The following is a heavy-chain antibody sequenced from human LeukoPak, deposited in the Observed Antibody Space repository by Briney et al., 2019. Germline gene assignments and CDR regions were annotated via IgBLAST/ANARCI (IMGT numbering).Heavy chain of an antibody. CDR1: GGSISSGGYF. CDR2: IYYSGST. D-gene: IGHD3-22*01. V-gene: IGHV4-31*03. J-gene: IGHJ4*02. Sequence: PSQTLSLTCTVSGGSISSGGYFWSWIRQHPGKGLEWIGYIYYSGSTYYNPSLKSRLTISVDTSKNQFSLKLTSLTAADTAVYYCAREDSSGYLGYWGQGTLVTVSS. CDR3: AREDSSGYLGY.